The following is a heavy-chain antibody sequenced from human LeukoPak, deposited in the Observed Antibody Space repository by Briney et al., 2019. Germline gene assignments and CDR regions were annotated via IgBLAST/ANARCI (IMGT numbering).Heavy chain of an antibody. V-gene: IGHV1-8*01. CDR1: GYTFTRYD. Sequence: GASVKVSCKASGYTFTRYDINWVRQATGQGLEWMGWMNPNSGNTGYAQKFQGRVTMTRNTSISTAYMELSSLRSEDTAVYYCARRPDSATMVRGVITRWGQGTLVTVSS. CDR2: MNPNSGNT. J-gene: IGHJ4*02. D-gene: IGHD3-10*01. CDR3: ARRPDSATMVRGVITR.